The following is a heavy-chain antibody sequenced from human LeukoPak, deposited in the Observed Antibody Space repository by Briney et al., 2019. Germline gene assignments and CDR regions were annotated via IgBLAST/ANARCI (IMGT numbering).Heavy chain of an antibody. CDR2: ISAYNGNT. J-gene: IGHJ5*02. CDR3: ARDLTMVRGVIITPDWFDP. V-gene: IGHV1-18*01. D-gene: IGHD3-10*01. CDR1: GYTFTSYG. Sequence: ASVKVSCKASGYTFTSYGISWVRQAPGQGLEWMGWISAYNGNTNYAQKLQGRVTTTTDTSTSTAYMELRSLRSDDTAVYYCARDLTMVRGVIITPDWFDPWGQGTLVTVSS.